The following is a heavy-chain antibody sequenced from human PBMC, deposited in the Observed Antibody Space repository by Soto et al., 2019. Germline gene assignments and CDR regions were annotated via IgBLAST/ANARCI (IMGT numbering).Heavy chain of an antibody. V-gene: IGHV1-46*01. J-gene: IGHJ3*02. D-gene: IGHD3-3*01. CDR1: GYTFTSYY. Sequence: ASVKVSCKASGYTFTSYYMHWVRQAPGQGLEWMGIINPSGGSTSYAQKFQGRVTMTRDTSTSTVYMELSSLRSEDTDVYYCACVCISRAVTPRDAFDIWGQVTMVTVSS. CDR2: INPSGGST. CDR3: ACVCISRAVTPRDAFDI.